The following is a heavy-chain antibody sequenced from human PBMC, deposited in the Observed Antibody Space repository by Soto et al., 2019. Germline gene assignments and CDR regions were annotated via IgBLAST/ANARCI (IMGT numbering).Heavy chain of an antibody. J-gene: IGHJ4*02. CDR1: GESFSGYY. CDR2: INHRGST. V-gene: IGHV4-34*01. Sequence: QVQLQQWGAGLLKPSETLSLTCAVYGESFSGYYWSWIRQTPEKGLEWIGEINHRGSTNYNPSLKSRVTISVDTSKNQFSLNLSSVTAADTAVYYCARGVYNTIFGVIGLDYWGQGTLVTVSS. CDR3: ARGVYNTIFGVIGLDY. D-gene: IGHD3-3*01.